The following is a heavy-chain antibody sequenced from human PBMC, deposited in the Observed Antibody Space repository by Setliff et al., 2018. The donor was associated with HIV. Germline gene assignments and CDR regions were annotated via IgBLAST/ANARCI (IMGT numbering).Heavy chain of an antibody. V-gene: IGHV4-59*01. J-gene: IGHJ3*02. D-gene: IGHD1-26*01. CDR1: SGSISTYY. CDR3: ARSSGSYWMNAFDI. Sequence: SETLSLTCTVSSGSISTYYWSWIRQPPGKGLEWIGYIYNIGSTNYNPSLRSRVTISLDRSKNQFSLNLDSVTAADTAVYYCARSSGSYWMNAFDIWGLGTMVTVSS. CDR2: IYNIGST.